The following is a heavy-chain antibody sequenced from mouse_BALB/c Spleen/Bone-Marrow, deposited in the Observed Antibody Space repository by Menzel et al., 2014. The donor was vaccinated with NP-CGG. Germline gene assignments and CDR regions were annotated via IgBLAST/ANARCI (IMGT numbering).Heavy chain of an antibody. CDR1: GFNIKDTY. Sequence: EVKVEESGAELVKPRASVKLSCTASGFNIKDTYMHWVKQRPEQGLEWIGRIDPANGNTKYDPKFQGKATITADTSSNTAYLQLSSLTSEDTAVYYCARNGNYGAWFAYWGQGTLVTVPA. CDR2: IDPANGNT. V-gene: IGHV14-3*02. D-gene: IGHD2-1*01. CDR3: ARNGNYGAWFAY. J-gene: IGHJ3*01.